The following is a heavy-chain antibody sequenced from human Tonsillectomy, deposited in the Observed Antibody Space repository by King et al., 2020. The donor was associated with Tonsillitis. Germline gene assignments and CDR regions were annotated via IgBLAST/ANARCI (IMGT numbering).Heavy chain of an antibody. J-gene: IGHJ6*02. CDR2: ISYDGSNK. CDR3: AKGRYDFWSGYVDYYYGMDV. CDR1: GFTFSSYG. Sequence: VQLVESGGGVVQPGRSLRLSCAASGFTFSSYGIHWVRQAPGKGLEWVAVISYDGSNKYYADSVQGRFTISRDNSKNTSYLQMNSLRVEDTAVYYCAKGRYDFWSGYVDYYYGMDVWGQGTTVTVSS. D-gene: IGHD3-3*01. V-gene: IGHV3-30*18.